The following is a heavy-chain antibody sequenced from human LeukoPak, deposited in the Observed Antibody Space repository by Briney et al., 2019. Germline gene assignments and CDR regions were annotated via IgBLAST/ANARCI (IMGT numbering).Heavy chain of an antibody. CDR3: ASPPSVVPAAEYYFDY. V-gene: IGHV1-69*06. Sequence: SVKVSCKASGGTFSSYAISWVRPAPGQGLEWMGGIIPIFGTANYAQKFQGRVTITADKSTSTAYMELSSLRSEDTAVYYCASPPSVVPAAEYYFDYWGQGTLVTVSS. CDR1: GGTFSSYA. D-gene: IGHD2-2*01. J-gene: IGHJ4*02. CDR2: IIPIFGTA.